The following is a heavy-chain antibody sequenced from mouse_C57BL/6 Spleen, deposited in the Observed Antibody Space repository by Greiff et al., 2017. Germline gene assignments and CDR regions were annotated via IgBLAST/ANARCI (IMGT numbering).Heavy chain of an antibody. CDR2: IHPNSGST. V-gene: IGHV1-64*01. D-gene: IGHD1-1*01. CDR1: GYTFTSYW. J-gene: IGHJ3*01. CDR3: ARGYGSSYVDAY. Sequence: QVHVKQPGAELVKPGASVKLSCKASGYTFTSYWMHWVKQRPGQGLEWIGMIHPNSGSTNYNEKFKSKATLTVDKSSSTAYMQLSSLTSEDSAVYYCARGYGSSYVDAYWGQGTLVTVSA.